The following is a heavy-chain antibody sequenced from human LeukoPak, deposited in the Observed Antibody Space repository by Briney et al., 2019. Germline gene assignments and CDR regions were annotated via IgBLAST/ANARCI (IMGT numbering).Heavy chain of an antibody. CDR1: GGSIEYY. V-gene: IGHV4-59*01. J-gene: IGHJ4*02. CDR3: ARWTTCGGDCHILDY. D-gene: IGHD2-21*02. Sequence: SETLSLTCNVSGGSIEYYWNWLRQPPGKGLQWLGYIHYSGVTDYNPSLGSRVRMSVDTSNNQFSLRLTSVTAADTAVYYCARWTTCGGDCHILDYWGQGILVTVSS. CDR2: IHYSGVT.